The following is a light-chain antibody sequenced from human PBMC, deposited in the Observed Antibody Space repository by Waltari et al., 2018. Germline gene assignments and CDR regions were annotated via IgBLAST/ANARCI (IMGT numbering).Light chain of an antibody. CDR2: GAS. CDR3: QHYVRLPVT. Sequence: EIVLTQSPGTLSFSLGERATLSCRASLSVGRSLAWYQHKPGQAPRLLIYGASIRATGIPDRFSGGWSGTDFSLTISRLGPEDFAAYHCQHYVRLPVTFGQGTKVEIK. J-gene: IGKJ1*01. CDR1: LSVGRS. V-gene: IGKV3-20*01.